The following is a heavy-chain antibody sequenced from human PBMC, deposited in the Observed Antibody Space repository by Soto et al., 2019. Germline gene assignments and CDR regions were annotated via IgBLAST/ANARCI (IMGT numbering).Heavy chain of an antibody. CDR1: GGSLSSGDYY. CDR2: IYYSGST. CDR3: ARGPHYYGSCNTGSDDYHYVKAV. J-gene: IGHJ6*02. V-gene: IGHV4-30-4*01. Sequence: PSETLSLTCTVSGGSLSSGDYYWSCIRQPQGKGLEWIGYIYYSGSTYYNPSLKSRVTISVDTSKNQFSLKLSSVTAADTAEYYCARGPHYYGSCNTGSDDYHYVKAVSSQRTSVPVSS. D-gene: IGHD3-10*01.